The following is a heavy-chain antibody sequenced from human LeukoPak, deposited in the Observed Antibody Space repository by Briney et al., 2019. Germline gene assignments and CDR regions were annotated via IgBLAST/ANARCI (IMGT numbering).Heavy chain of an antibody. CDR3: SRSGQVGARVYFYI. D-gene: IGHD1-26*01. CDR1: GFSFSDYT. Sequence: GGSLRLSCAGSGFSFSDYTMSWVRQAPGKGLEWVSSITRTGDYKYHANSVKGRFIISRDNAKRSLFMQMDSLSGDDTALYCWSRSGQVGARVYFYIWG. J-gene: IGHJ4*01. CDR2: ITRTGDYK. V-gene: IGHV3-21*01.